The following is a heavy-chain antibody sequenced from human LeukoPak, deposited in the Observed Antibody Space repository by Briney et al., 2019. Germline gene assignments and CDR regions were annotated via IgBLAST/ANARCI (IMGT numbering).Heavy chain of an antibody. D-gene: IGHD6-13*01. CDR1: GYTFTSYY. J-gene: IGHJ4*02. CDR3: ASGAAAGTFSIGY. V-gene: IGHV1-46*01. CDR2: INPSGGDT. Sequence: HGASVKVSCKASGYTFTSYYMHWVRQAPGQGLEWMGIINPSGGDTSYSQKFQGRVTMTRDSSTSTLYMELSSLRSEDTAVYYCASGAAAGTFSIGYWGQGTLVTVSS.